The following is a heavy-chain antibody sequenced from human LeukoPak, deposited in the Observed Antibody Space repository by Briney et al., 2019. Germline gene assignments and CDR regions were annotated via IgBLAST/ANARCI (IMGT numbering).Heavy chain of an antibody. CDR2: IYTSGST. D-gene: IGHD3-10*01. V-gene: IGHV4-61*02. CDR1: GGSISSSNYY. CDR3: AKTAKYYYGSETYYFFEY. Sequence: SETLSLTCTVSGGSISSSNYYWNWIRQPAGKGLEWIGRIYTSGSTKYNPSLKSRVTISLDTSQNQFSLKLTSVTPADTAVYYCAKTAKYYYGSETYYFFEYWGQGTLVTVSS. J-gene: IGHJ4*02.